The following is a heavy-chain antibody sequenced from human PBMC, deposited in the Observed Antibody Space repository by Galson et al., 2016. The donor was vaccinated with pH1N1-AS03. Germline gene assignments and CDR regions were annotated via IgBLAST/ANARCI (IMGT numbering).Heavy chain of an antibody. CDR3: AGQIKGGMDV. J-gene: IGHJ6*02. CDR1: GDSVSSNSVA. V-gene: IGHV6-1*01. CDR2: TYYRSKWFN. Sequence: CAISGDSVSSNSVAWNWIRQSPSRGLEWLGRTYYRSKWFNEYPASVKSRITINSDKSKNQFSLQLNSVTPEDTTLYFCAGQIKGGMDVWGQGTTVTVSS.